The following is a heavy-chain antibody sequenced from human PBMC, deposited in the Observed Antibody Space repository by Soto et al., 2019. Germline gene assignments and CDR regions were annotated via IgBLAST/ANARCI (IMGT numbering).Heavy chain of an antibody. D-gene: IGHD2-2*01. Sequence: PGGSLRLSCAASGFTFSDYYMSWIRQAPGKGLEWVSYISSSSSYTNYADSVKGRFTISRDNAKNSLYLQMNSLRAEDTAVYYCARDNVVPAAKVRSSSEGMDVWGQGTTVTVSS. CDR1: GFTFSDYY. J-gene: IGHJ6*02. V-gene: IGHV3-11*06. CDR2: ISSSSSYT. CDR3: ARDNVVPAAKVRSSSEGMDV.